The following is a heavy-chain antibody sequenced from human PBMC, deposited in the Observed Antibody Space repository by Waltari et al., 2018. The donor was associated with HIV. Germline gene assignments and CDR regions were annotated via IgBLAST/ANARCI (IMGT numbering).Heavy chain of an antibody. D-gene: IGHD1-26*01. Sequence: VQLQASGPGLVKPSETLSLTCTVSGDSIRRSRTAWGWIRQPPGQGLEWIASIYYSGSTYYNPSLKRRVTISVDRSKNQFSLKLSSLTAADTAVYYCARQIISGTHGQDWFDPWGQGTLVTVSS. CDR1: GDSIRRSRTA. J-gene: IGHJ5*02. CDR2: IYYSGST. V-gene: IGHV4-39*01. CDR3: ARQIISGTHGQDWFDP.